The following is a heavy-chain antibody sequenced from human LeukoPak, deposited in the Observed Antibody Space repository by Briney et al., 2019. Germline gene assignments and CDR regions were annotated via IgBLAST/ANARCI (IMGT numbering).Heavy chain of an antibody. CDR1: GFTFSSYG. Sequence: GGSLRLSCAASGFTFSSYGIHWVRQAPGKGLEWVAFIRYDGSNKYYGDSVKGRFTISRDNSKSTVYLYMNSLRGDDTAVYYCAKDLRAAADGTYFDYWGQGTLVIVSS. J-gene: IGHJ4*02. CDR2: IRYDGSNK. D-gene: IGHD6-13*01. CDR3: AKDLRAAADGTYFDY. V-gene: IGHV3-30*02.